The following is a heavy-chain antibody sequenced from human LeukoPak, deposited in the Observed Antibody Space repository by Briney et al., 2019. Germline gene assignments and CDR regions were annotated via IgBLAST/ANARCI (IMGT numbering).Heavy chain of an antibody. V-gene: IGHV3-21*01. Sequence: PGGSLRLSCTASGFTFSSYSMNWVRQAPGKGLEWVSSISSSSSYIYYADSVKGRFTISRDNAKNSLYLQMNSLRAEDTAVYYCAKLPSDLFAHDAFDIWGPGTMVTVSS. CDR1: GFTFSSYS. D-gene: IGHD3-10*01. CDR3: AKLPSDLFAHDAFDI. J-gene: IGHJ3*02. CDR2: ISSSSSYI.